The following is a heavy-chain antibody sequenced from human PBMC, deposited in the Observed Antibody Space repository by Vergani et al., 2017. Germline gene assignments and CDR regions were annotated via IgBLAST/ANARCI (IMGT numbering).Heavy chain of an antibody. CDR3: ARWRPYYYDSSGDSSYYYYGMDV. CDR1: GFTFSDFY. Sequence: QVQLVESGGGLVKPGGSLRLSCAASGFTFSDFYMSWTRQAPGKGLEWVSYISSSGSTIYYADSVKGRFTISRDNAKNSLYLQMNSLRAEDTAVYYCARWRPYYYDSSGDSSYYYYGMDVWGQGTTVTVSS. CDR2: ISSSGSTI. J-gene: IGHJ6*02. V-gene: IGHV3-11*04. D-gene: IGHD3-22*01.